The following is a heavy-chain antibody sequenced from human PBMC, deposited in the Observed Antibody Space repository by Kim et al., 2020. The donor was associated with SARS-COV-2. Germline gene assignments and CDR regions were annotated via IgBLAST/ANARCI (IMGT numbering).Heavy chain of an antibody. V-gene: IGHV3-7*01. Sequence: GIEKRYVDSVEGRFTISRDNAKNSVYLHMNSLRVDDTAVYYCARERIGWSSWGQGTLVTVSS. CDR2: GIEK. CDR3: ARERIGWSS. J-gene: IGHJ5*02. D-gene: IGHD2-15*01.